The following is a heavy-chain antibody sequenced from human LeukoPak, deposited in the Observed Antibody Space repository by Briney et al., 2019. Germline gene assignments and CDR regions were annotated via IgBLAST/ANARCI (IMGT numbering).Heavy chain of an antibody. CDR2: ISGSGGST. J-gene: IGHJ4*02. V-gene: IGHV3-23*01. Sequence: GGSLRLSCAASGFSFSSHALNWVRQAPGKGLEWVSAISGSGGSTYYADSVKGRFTISRDNSKNTLYLQMNSLRAEDTAVYYCAKGIYGDFDYWGQGTLVTVSS. D-gene: IGHD4-17*01. CDR1: GFSFSSHA. CDR3: AKGIYGDFDY.